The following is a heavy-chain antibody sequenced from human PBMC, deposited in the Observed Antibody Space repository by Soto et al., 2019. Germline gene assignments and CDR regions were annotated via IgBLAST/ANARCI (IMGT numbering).Heavy chain of an antibody. CDR1: GGTFSSYA. V-gene: IGHV1-69*13. D-gene: IGHD3-22*01. CDR2: IIPIFGTA. CDR3: ARMWRGGTMIEYYYYGMDV. J-gene: IGHJ6*02. Sequence: GASVKVSCKASGGTFSSYAISWVRQAPGQGLEWMGGIIPIFGTANYAQKFQGRVTITADESTSTAYMELSSLRSEDTAVYYCARMWRGGTMIEYYYYGMDVWGQVTTVTVSS.